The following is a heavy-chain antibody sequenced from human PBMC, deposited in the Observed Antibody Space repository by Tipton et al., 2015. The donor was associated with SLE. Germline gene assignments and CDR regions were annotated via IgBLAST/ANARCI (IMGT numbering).Heavy chain of an antibody. CDR1: GGSFSGYY. J-gene: IGHJ1*01. D-gene: IGHD6-6*01. V-gene: IGHV4-34*01. Sequence: TLSLTCAVYGGSFSGYYWSWIRQPPGKGLEWIGEINHSGSTNYNPSLKSRVTISVDTSKNQFSLKLSYVTAADTAVYYCASPVSSSPGPYFHHWGQGTLVTVSS. CDR3: ASPVSSSPGPYFHH. CDR2: INHSGST.